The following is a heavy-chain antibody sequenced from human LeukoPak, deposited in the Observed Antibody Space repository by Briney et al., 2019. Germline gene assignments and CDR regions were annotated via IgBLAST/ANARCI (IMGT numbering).Heavy chain of an antibody. CDR3: ARDIGIAARPSWFDP. CDR2: IYYSGST. CDR1: GGSISSYY. J-gene: IGHJ5*02. V-gene: IGHV4-59*01. Sequence: SETLSLTCTVSGGSISSYYWSWIRQPPGKGLEWIGYIYYSGSTNYDPSLKSRVTISVDTSKNQFSLKLSSVTAADTAVYYCARDIGIAARPSWFDPWGQGTLVTVSS. D-gene: IGHD6-6*01.